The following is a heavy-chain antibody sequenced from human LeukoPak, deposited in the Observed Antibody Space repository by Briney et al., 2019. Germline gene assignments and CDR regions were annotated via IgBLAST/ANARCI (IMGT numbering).Heavy chain of an antibody. CDR3: AKESGKFDY. V-gene: IGHV3-43*02. Sequence: GGSLRLSCVASGLNFDDSAMHWVRQAPGKGLEWVSLISADGGSTFSADSVKDRFSISRDNSKNSLYLQMNSLRSEDTAMYYCAKESGKFDYWGQGTLVAVSS. CDR2: ISADGGST. J-gene: IGHJ4*02. CDR1: GLNFDDSA.